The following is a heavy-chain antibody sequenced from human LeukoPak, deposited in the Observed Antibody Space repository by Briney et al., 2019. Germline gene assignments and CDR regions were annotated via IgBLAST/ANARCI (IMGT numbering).Heavy chain of an antibody. CDR2: IWSDGTNQ. J-gene: IGHJ4*02. V-gene: IGHV3-33*06. CDR1: GFTFSHFG. D-gene: IGHD4-11*01. CDR3: AKDAKRGFDYSNSLEY. Sequence: GGSLRLSCAASGFTFSHFGFHWVRQAPGKGLEWVAVIWSDGTNQYYGDSVKGRFIIYRDDSHNTVYLQMNSLRVEDTAVYYCAKDAKRGFDYSNSLEYWGQGSLVTVSS.